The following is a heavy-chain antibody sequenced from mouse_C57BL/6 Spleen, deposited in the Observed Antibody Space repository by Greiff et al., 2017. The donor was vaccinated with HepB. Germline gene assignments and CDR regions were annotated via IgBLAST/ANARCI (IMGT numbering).Heavy chain of an antibody. Sequence: EVKLQESGPGLVKPSQSLSLTCSVTGYSITSGYYWNWIRQFPGNKLEWMGYISYDGSNNYNPSLKNRISITRDTSKNQFFLKLNSVTTEDTATYYCARHYTGFAYWGQGTLVTVSA. CDR3: ARHYTGFAY. J-gene: IGHJ3*01. CDR1: GYSITSGYY. D-gene: IGHD2-12*01. CDR2: ISYDGSN. V-gene: IGHV3-6*01.